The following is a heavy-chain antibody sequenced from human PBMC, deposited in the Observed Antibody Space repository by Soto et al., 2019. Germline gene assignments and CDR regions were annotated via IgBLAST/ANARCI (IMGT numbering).Heavy chain of an antibody. CDR1: GYTFTGYY. CDR3: ALSAYYYGMDV. CDR2: INTNRGGT. J-gene: IGHJ6*02. V-gene: IGHV1-2*04. Sequence: QVQLVQSGAEVKKPGAPVKVSCKASGYTFTGYYMHWVRQAPGQGLEWMGWINTNRGGTNYAQKFQGWVTMTRDTSISTADMAVSRLRSDDTAVYYCALSAYYYGMDVWGQGTTVTVSS.